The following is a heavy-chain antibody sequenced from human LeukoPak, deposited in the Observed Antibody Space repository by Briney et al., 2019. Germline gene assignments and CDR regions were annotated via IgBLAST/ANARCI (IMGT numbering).Heavy chain of an antibody. CDR2: IYYSGST. CDR3: ARETYYYGSGSYLIDY. V-gene: IGHV4-59*12. CDR1: GGSISSYY. J-gene: IGHJ4*02. Sequence: SETLSLTCTVSGGSISSYYWSWIRQPPGKGLEWIGSIYYSGSTYYNPSLKSRVTISVDTSKNQFSLKLSSVTAADTAVYYCARETYYYGSGSYLIDYWGQGTLVTVSS. D-gene: IGHD3-10*01.